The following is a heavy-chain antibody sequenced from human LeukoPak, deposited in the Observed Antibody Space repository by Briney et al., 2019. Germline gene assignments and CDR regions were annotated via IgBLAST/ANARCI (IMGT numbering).Heavy chain of an antibody. CDR3: AGVMTYYYDSSGYPLFDY. J-gene: IGHJ4*02. CDR2: IYHSGST. V-gene: IGHV4-34*01. D-gene: IGHD3-22*01. Sequence: SETLSLTCAVYGGSFSGYYWSWIRQPPGKGLEWIGSIYHSGSTYYNPSLKSRVTISVDTSKNQFSLKLSSVTAADTAVYYCAGVMTYYYDSSGYPLFDYWGQGTLVTVSS. CDR1: GGSFSGYY.